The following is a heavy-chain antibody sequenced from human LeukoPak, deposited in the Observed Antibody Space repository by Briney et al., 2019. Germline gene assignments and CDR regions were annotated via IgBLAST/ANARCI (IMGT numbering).Heavy chain of an antibody. CDR1: GFTFSVSD. CDR2: IGVKTNSYAT. Sequence: GGSLRLSCAASGFTFSVSDMHWVRQAPGKGLEWVGRIGVKTNSYATAYAAALQGRFTISRDDSKNTAYLQMNSLTTEDTAVYYCTTYSSGHYWGQGTLVTVSS. V-gene: IGHV3-73*01. CDR3: TTYSSGHY. J-gene: IGHJ4*02. D-gene: IGHD6-19*01.